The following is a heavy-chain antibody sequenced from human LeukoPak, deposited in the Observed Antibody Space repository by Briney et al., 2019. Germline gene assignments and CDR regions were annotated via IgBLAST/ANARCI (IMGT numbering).Heavy chain of an antibody. J-gene: IGHJ3*02. V-gene: IGHV1-46*01. D-gene: IGHD1-26*01. CDR2: INPSGGST. CDR1: GYTFTSYY. Sequence: GASVKVPCKASGYTFTSYYMHWVRQAPGQGLEWMGIINPSGGSTSYAQKFQGRVTMTRDTSTSTVYMELSSLGSEDTAVYYCARDGSYSAIGPPKNAFDIWGQGTMVTVSS. CDR3: ARDGSYSAIGPPKNAFDI.